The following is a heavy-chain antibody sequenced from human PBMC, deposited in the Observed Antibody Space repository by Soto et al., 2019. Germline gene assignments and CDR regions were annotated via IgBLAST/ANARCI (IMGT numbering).Heavy chain of an antibody. J-gene: IGHJ6*02. V-gene: IGHV3-72*01. Sequence: EVQLVESGGGLVQPGGSLRLSCAASGLIFSDYPMDWVRQAPGKGLEWVGRIRRKANSYTTEYAASVKGRFTISRDDSKNSLYLQMNSLKSEDTAVYYCAMLGGWSGGSSGMDVWGQGPRVTVSS. CDR3: AMLGGWSGGSSGMDV. CDR1: GLIFSDYP. D-gene: IGHD6-19*01. CDR2: IRRKANSYTT.